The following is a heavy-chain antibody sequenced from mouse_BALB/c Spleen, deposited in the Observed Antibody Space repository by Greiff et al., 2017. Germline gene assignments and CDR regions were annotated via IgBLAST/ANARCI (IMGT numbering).Heavy chain of an antibody. Sequence: VQLKESGPGLVKPSQSLSLTCTVTGYSITSDYAWNWIRQFPGNKLEWMGYISYSGSTSYNPSLKSRISITRDTSKNQFFLQLNSVTTEDTATYYCARRHLRYFDVWGAGTTVTVSS. V-gene: IGHV3-2*02. CDR3: ARRHLRYFDV. J-gene: IGHJ1*01. CDR2: ISYSGST. D-gene: IGHD3-1*01. CDR1: GYSITSDYA.